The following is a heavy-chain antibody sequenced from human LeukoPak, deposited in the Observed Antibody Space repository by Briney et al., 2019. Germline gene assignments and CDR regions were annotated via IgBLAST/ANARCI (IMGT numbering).Heavy chain of an antibody. D-gene: IGHD6-19*01. CDR3: ARRDSSGWYNYGAFDI. Sequence: PSETLSLTCTVSGGSISSYYWSWIRQPPGKGLEWIGYIYYSGSTNYNPSLKSRVTISVDTSKNQFSLKLSSVTAADTAVYYCARRDSSGWYNYGAFDIWGQGTMVTVSS. J-gene: IGHJ3*02. V-gene: IGHV4-59*08. CDR2: IYYSGST. CDR1: GGSISSYY.